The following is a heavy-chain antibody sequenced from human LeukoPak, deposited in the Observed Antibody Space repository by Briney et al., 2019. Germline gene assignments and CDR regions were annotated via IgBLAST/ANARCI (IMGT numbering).Heavy chain of an antibody. Sequence: PGGSLRLSCAASGFTFSSYAMSWVRQAPGKGLEWVSTISTSGASTYYADSVKGRSTISRDNSKDTLYLQKNSLRAEDTAVYYCAKVSRDGYKSGMDVWGQGTTVTVSS. CDR1: GFTFSSYA. CDR2: ISTSGAST. D-gene: IGHD5-24*01. J-gene: IGHJ6*02. CDR3: AKVSRDGYKSGMDV. V-gene: IGHV3-23*01.